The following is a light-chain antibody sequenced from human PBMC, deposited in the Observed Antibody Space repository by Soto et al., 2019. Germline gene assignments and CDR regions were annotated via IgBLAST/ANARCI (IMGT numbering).Light chain of an antibody. CDR2: DAS. J-gene: IGKJ5*01. CDR3: QHYDHLPIT. CDR1: QDITNY. V-gene: IGKV1-33*01. Sequence: DIQMTQSPSSLSASVGDRVTITCQASQDITNYLNWYQQKPGRAPRLLVYDASSLETGVPSRFSGSGSGTDFTLTISSLQPEDVATYYCQHYDHLPITFGEGIRLEIK.